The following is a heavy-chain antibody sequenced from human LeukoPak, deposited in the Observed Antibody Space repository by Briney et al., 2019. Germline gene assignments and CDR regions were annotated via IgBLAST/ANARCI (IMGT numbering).Heavy chain of an antibody. Sequence: ASVKVSCKVSGYTLTELSMHWVRQAPGKGLEWMGGFDPEDAETIYAQKFQGGVTMTEDTSTDTAYMELSSLRSEDTAVYYCATENASGSYFDYWGQGTLVTVSS. CDR2: FDPEDAET. V-gene: IGHV1-24*01. D-gene: IGHD3-10*01. CDR3: ATENASGSYFDY. CDR1: GYTLTELS. J-gene: IGHJ4*02.